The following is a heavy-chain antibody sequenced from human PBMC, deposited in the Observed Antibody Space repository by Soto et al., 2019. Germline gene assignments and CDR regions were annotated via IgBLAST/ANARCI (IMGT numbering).Heavy chain of an antibody. CDR1: GGTFSSYA. D-gene: IGHD3-22*01. CDR3: ATHTPKDYYDSSGYYLYFQH. J-gene: IGHJ1*01. CDR2: IIPIFGTA. V-gene: IGHV1-69*13. Sequence: SVKVSCKASGGTFSSYAISWVRQAPGQGLEWMGWIIPIFGTANYAQKFQGRVTITADESTSTAYMELRSLRSDETAVYYCATHTPKDYYDSSGYYLYFQHWGQGTLVTVSS.